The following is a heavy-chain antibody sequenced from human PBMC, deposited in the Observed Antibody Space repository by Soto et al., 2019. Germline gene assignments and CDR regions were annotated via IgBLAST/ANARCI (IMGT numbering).Heavy chain of an antibody. D-gene: IGHD6-25*01. CDR3: ARAGYELAAHCFGMDV. Sequence: QVQLVESGGGAVQPGRSLRLSCAASGFSFGSYGMYWVRQAPGKGLEWVAVIWYDGGNKEYADSVRGRFTVSRDNSNNTLYVQMNSLRAEDTAVYYGARAGYELAAHCFGMDVWGQGTTVTVSS. J-gene: IGHJ6*02. CDR2: IWYDGGNK. CDR1: GFSFGSYG. V-gene: IGHV3-33*01.